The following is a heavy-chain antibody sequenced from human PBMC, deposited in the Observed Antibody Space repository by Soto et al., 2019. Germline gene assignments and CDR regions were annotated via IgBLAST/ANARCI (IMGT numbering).Heavy chain of an antibody. Sequence: QVQLVQSGAEVKKPGSSVKVSCKASGGTFSSYAISWVRQAPGQGLEWMGGIIPIFGTANYAQKFQGRVTITADESTSTAYMELSSLRSEDTAVYYCARGFGELLHYYYYGMDVWGQGTTVTVSS. V-gene: IGHV1-69*01. J-gene: IGHJ6*02. CDR3: ARGFGELLHYYYYGMDV. CDR2: IIPIFGTA. D-gene: IGHD3-10*01. CDR1: GGTFSSYA.